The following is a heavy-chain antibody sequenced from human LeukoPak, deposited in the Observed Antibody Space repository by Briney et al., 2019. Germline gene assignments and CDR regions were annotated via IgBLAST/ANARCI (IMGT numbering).Heavy chain of an antibody. J-gene: IGHJ6*03. Sequence: SETLSLTYAVYGRSFSGYYWSWLRPPPPKGLDWMGEINHIESTNYIPSLPSRSTISIDTSKHECSLTPSSVCDADRHGCFCATLKGGGYYSYYYNMDVWGKGNTVTVSS. CDR2: INHIEST. D-gene: IGHD2-15*01. CDR3: ATLKGGGYYSYYYNMDV. V-gene: IGHV4-34*01. CDR1: GRSFSGYY.